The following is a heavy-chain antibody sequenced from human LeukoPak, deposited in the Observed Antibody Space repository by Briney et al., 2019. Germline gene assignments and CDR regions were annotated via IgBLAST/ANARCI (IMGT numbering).Heavy chain of an antibody. CDR2: ISGSGCST. D-gene: IGHD2-15*01. J-gene: IGHJ4*02. V-gene: IGHV3-23*01. CDR1: GFTFSSYA. Sequence: PGGSLRLSCAASGFTFSSYAMSWVRQAPGKGLEWVSAISGSGCSTYYADSVKGRFTISRDNSKNTLYLQMNSLRAEDTAIYYCAKDQDIVVVVAATFDYWGQGTLVTVSS. CDR3: AKDQDIVVVVAATFDY.